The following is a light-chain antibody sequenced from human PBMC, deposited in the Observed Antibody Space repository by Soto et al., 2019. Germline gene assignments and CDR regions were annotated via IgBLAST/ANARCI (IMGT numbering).Light chain of an antibody. Sequence: QSVLTQPPSVSGAPGQRVTISCTGSNSNIGAGFGVQWYQQFPRTAPRLLIYSNTNRPSGVPDRFSASKSGTSASLAITGLRAEDEADYYCSSYAVTNIFVFGTGTKLTVL. J-gene: IGLJ1*01. CDR2: SNT. V-gene: IGLV1-40*01. CDR1: NSNIGAGFG. CDR3: SSYAVTNIFV.